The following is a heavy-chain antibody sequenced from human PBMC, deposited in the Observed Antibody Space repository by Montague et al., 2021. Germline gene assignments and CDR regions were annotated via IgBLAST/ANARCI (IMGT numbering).Heavy chain of an antibody. CDR3: APKIAAHKAHDGFSV. J-gene: IGHJ3*01. D-gene: IGHD6-13*01. CDR2: IFWDDDK. Sequence: PALVKPTQTLTLTCTFSGFSLATSGVGVAWLRQPSGKALEWLALIFWDDDKRYSPSLKSRLTITKDTTKNQVVLTLTNMDPVDTATYFCAPKIAAHKAHDGFSVWGQGTVVTVSA. V-gene: IGHV2-5*02. CDR1: GFSLATSGVG.